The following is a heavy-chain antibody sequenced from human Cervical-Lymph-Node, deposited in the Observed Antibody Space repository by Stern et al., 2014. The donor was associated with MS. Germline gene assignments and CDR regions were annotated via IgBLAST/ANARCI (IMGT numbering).Heavy chain of an antibody. Sequence: QVQLVQSGGGVVQSGTSLRLSCAAAGFTFSSYGMHWVRQAPGKGLEWVALAWYDGSTAYYTNSVKCRFTISRDNSKNTLSLQMNSLTAEDTAVYYCARGHIPYAYNYLFDYWGQGTLVTVSS. CDR3: ARGHIPYAYNYLFDY. CDR1: GFTFSSYG. D-gene: IGHD5-24*01. CDR2: AWYDGSTA. V-gene: IGHV3-33*01. J-gene: IGHJ4*02.